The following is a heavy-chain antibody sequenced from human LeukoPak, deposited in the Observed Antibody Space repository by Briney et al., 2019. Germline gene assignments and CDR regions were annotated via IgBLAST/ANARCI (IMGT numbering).Heavy chain of an antibody. J-gene: IGHJ4*02. CDR3: ARRRVGIAAAGTFDY. D-gene: IGHD6-13*01. V-gene: IGHV4-34*01. CDR2: INHSGST. CDR1: GGSFSGYY. Sequence: SETLSLTCAVYGGSFSGYYWSWIRQPPGKGLEWIGEINHSGSTNYNPSLKSRVTISVDTSKNQFSLRLSSVTAADTAVYYCARRRVGIAAAGTFDYWGQGTLVTVSS.